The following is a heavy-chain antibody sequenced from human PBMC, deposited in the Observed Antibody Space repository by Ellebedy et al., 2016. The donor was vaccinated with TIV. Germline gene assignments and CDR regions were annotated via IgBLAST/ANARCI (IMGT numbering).Heavy chain of an antibody. CDR1: GFTFSSHW. Sequence: GESLKISXAASGFTFSSHWMTWVRQAPGKGLEWVANIKQDGSDLNYVGSVTGRFTTSRDNAKSTLYLQMSSLREEDTAMYFCARDGKWLLDYWGQGTLVTVSS. CDR2: IKQDGSDL. V-gene: IGHV3-7*01. CDR3: ARDGKWLLDY. J-gene: IGHJ4*02. D-gene: IGHD3-22*01.